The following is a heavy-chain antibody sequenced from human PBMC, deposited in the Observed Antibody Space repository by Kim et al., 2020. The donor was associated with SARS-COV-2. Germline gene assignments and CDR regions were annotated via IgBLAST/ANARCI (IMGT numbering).Heavy chain of an antibody. V-gene: IGHV1-24*01. D-gene: IGHD5-18*01. J-gene: IGHJ4*02. CDR2: GET. Sequence: GETVNAQKFQGRVIMTEDTSTDTAYMELSSLRSEDTAVYYCATLDTSDYWGQGTLVTVSS. CDR3: ATLDTSDY.